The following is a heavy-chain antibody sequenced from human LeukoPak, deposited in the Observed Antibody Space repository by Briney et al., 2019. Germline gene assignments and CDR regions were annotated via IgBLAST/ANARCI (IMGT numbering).Heavy chain of an antibody. V-gene: IGHV3-30*18. Sequence: GGSLRLSCAPSGFTFSRHGMHWVRQAPGKGLEWVAVISYDGSNKYYADSVKGRFTISRDNSKNTLYLQMNSLRAEDTAVYYCAKAISSSWYSLDYWGQGTLVTVSS. J-gene: IGHJ4*02. D-gene: IGHD6-13*01. CDR1: GFTFSRHG. CDR3: AKAISSSWYSLDY. CDR2: ISYDGSNK.